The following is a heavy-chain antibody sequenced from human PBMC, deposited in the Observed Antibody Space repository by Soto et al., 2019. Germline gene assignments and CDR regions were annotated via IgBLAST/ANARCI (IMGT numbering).Heavy chain of an antibody. CDR1: GFTFSSYG. CDR3: AKFDWKTDAFDI. V-gene: IGHV3-30*18. Sequence: GGSLRLSCAASGFTFSSYGMHWVRQAPGKGLEWVAVISYDGSNKYYADSVKGRFTISRDNSKNTLYLQMNSLRAEDTAVYYCAKFDWKTDAFDIWGQGTMVTVSS. CDR2: ISYDGSNK. D-gene: IGHD3-9*01. J-gene: IGHJ3*02.